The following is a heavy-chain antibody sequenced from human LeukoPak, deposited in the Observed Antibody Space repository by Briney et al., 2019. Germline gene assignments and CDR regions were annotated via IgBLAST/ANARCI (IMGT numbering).Heavy chain of an antibody. CDR3: ARGHGYCSGGSCYFWLHWYFDL. CDR2: IYHSGST. CDR1: GYSISSGYY. V-gene: IGHV4-38-2*02. Sequence: SETLSLTCTVSGYSISSGYYWGWIRQPPGKGLEWIGSIYHSGSTYYNPSLKSRVTISVDTSKNQFSLKLSSVTAADTAVYYCARGHGYCSGGSCYFWLHWYFDLWGRGTLVTVSS. J-gene: IGHJ2*01. D-gene: IGHD2-15*01.